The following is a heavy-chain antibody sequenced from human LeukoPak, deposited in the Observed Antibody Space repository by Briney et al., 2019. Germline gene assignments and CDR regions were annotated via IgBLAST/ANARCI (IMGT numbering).Heavy chain of an antibody. Sequence: PGGSLRLSCAASGFTFGDYAMHWVRQAPGKGLEWVSGISWNSGDIGYADSVKGRFTISRDNAKNSLYLQMNSLRAEDTALYYCAKVRGYSYGPFDYWGQGTLVTVSS. D-gene: IGHD5-18*01. CDR1: GFTFGDYA. CDR3: AKVRGYSYGPFDY. V-gene: IGHV3-9*01. J-gene: IGHJ4*02. CDR2: ISWNSGDI.